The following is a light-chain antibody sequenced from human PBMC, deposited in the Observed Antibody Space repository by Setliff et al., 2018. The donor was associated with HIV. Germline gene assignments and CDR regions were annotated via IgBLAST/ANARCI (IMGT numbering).Light chain of an antibody. CDR1: SSDVGGYKY. CDR2: DVR. V-gene: IGLV2-14*03. CDR3: SSFTSSTTWV. J-gene: IGLJ2*01. Sequence: QPALTQPASVSGSPGQSITISCTGTSSDVGGYKYVSWYQQHPGKAPKLMISDVRNRPSGVSNRFSGSKSGNTAFLTISGLQAEDEADYYCSSFTSSTTWVFGGGTQLTVL.